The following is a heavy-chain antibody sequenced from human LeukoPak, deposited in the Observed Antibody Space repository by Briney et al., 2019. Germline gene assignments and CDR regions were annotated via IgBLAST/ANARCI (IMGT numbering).Heavy chain of an antibody. J-gene: IGHJ4*02. CDR1: GFTFSSYW. D-gene: IGHD3/OR15-3a*01. V-gene: IGHV3-7*05. CDR2: IKQDGSEK. CDR3: AREDWGSADKYYFDY. Sequence: GGSPRLSCAASGFTFSSYWMSWVRQAPGKGLEWVANIKQDGSEKYYVDSVKGRFTSSRDNAKNSLYLQMNSLRAEDTAVYYCAREDWGSADKYYFDYWGQGTLVTVSS.